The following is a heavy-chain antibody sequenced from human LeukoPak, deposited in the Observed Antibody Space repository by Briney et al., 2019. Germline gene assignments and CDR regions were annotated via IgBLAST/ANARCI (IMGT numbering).Heavy chain of an antibody. V-gene: IGHV3-66*01. J-gene: IGHJ4*02. CDR2: IYSGGST. CDR1: GFTVSSNY. D-gene: IGHD3-16*01. Sequence: GGSLRLSCVASGFTVSSNYMSWVRQAPGKGLEWVSVIYSGGSTYYADSVKGRFTISRDNSKNTLYLQMNSLRAEDTAVYYCAKGPYYDYVWGIDYWGQGTLVTVSS. CDR3: AKGPYYDYVWGIDY.